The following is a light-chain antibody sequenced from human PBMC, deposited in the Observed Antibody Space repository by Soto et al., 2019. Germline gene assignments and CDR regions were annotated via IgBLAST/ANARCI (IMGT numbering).Light chain of an antibody. J-gene: IGLJ3*02. Sequence: QLVLTQPASVSGSLGQSITISCTGTSSDVGSYNLVSWYQQHPGKAPKLMIYEVSKRPSGVSNRFSGSKSGNTASLTISGLQAEDEADYYCCSYAGSSTPNWVFGGGTKLTVL. CDR1: SSDVGSYNL. V-gene: IGLV2-23*02. CDR2: EVS. CDR3: CSYAGSSTPNWV.